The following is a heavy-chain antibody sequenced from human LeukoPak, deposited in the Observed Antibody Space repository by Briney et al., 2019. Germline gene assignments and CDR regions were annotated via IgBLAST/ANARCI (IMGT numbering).Heavy chain of an antibody. D-gene: IGHD2-15*01. V-gene: IGHV3-30-3*01. J-gene: IGHJ3*02. CDR1: GFSFSSSA. CDR2: ISYDGSNE. CDR3: ARAAATSRKALDI. Sequence: GRSLRLSCAASGFSFSSSAMHWVRQAPGKGLEWVAVISYDGSNEYYADSVRGRFTISRDNSKNTLYLQMNSLRAEDTAVYYCARAAATSRKALDIWGQGTMVTVSS.